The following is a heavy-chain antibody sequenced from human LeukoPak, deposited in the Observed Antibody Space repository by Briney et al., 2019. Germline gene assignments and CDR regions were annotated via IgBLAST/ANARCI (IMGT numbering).Heavy chain of an antibody. V-gene: IGHV4-59*08. Sequence: SETLSLTCTVSGGSISSYYWSWIRQPPGKGLEWIGYIYYSGSTNYNPSLKSRVTISVDTSKNQFSLKLSSVTAADTAVYYCARIYYGSGPINDYWGQGTLVTVSS. D-gene: IGHD3-10*01. J-gene: IGHJ4*02. CDR3: ARIYYGSGPINDY. CDR1: GGSISSYY. CDR2: IYYSGST.